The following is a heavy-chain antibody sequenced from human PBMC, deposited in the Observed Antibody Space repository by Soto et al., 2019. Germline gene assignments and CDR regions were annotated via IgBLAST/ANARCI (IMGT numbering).Heavy chain of an antibody. CDR3: ARARVGYDFWSGYLIATFDY. CDR2: IYYSGST. Sequence: SETLSLTCTVSGGSISSGGYYWSWIRQHPGKGLEWIGYIYYSGSTYYNPSLKSRVTISVDTSKNQFSLKLSSVTAADTAVYYCARARVGYDFWSGYLIATFDYWGQGTLVTVSS. J-gene: IGHJ4*02. D-gene: IGHD3-3*01. CDR1: GGSISSGGYY. V-gene: IGHV4-31*03.